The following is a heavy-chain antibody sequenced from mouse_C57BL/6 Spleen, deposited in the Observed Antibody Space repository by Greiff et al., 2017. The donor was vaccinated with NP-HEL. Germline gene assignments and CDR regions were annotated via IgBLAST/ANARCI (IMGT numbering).Heavy chain of an antibody. CDR3: ASGPYDGYAAWFAY. CDR2: IDPSDSET. CDR1: GYTFTSYW. V-gene: IGHV1-52*01. J-gene: IGHJ3*01. Sequence: QVQLQQPGAELVRPGSSVKLSCKASGYTFTSYWMHWVKQRPIQGLEWIGNIDPSDSETHYNQKFKDKATLTVDKSSSTAYMQLSSLTSEDSAVYYGASGPYDGYAAWFAYWGQGTLVTVSA. D-gene: IGHD2-3*01.